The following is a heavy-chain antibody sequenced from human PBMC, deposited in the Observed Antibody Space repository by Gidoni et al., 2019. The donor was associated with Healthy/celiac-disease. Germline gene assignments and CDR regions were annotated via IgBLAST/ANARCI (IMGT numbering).Heavy chain of an antibody. V-gene: IGHV3-15*01. Sequence: EVQLVESGGGLVKPGGSLRLSCAASGFTFSNAWMSWVRQAPGKGLEWVGRIKSKTDGGTTDYAAPVKGRFTISRDDSKNTLYLQMNSLKTEDTAVYYSTTDPLWFGGEGDYYYGMDVWGQGTTVTVSS. J-gene: IGHJ6*02. CDR3: TTDPLWFGGEGDYYYGMDV. D-gene: IGHD3-10*01. CDR2: IKSKTDGGTT. CDR1: GFTFSNAW.